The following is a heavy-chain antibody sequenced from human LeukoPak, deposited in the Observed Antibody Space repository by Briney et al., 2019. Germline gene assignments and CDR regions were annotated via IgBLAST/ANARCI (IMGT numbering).Heavy chain of an antibody. V-gene: IGHV1-2*02. D-gene: IGHD6-19*01. CDR3: ARVSAGYTSGWHFDY. Sequence: ASVKVSCKASGYTYTAYYLHWVRQAPGQGLEWMGWINPNSGGTHYAQKFQGRVPMTRDTSISTVYMELSSLRSDDTAVYYCARVSAGYTSGWHFDYWGQGTLVTVSS. CDR2: INPNSGGT. J-gene: IGHJ4*02. CDR1: GYTYTAYY.